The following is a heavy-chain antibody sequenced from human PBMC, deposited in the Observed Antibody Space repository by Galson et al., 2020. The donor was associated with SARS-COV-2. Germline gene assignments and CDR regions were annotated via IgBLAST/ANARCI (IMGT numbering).Heavy chain of an antibody. CDR2: IYPDDSDI. D-gene: IGHD6-19*01. CDR1: EDNIITYW. V-gene: IGHV5-51*01. CDR3: ARHDPRTSSGWAL. Sequence: GESLKISCKGSEDNIITYWIAWVRQKPGKGLEWMGMIYPDDSDIRYGPSFQGQVTISADRSIRTAYLHWSSLKASDTAIYYCARHDPRTSSGWALWGQGTLVTVSS. J-gene: IGHJ4*02.